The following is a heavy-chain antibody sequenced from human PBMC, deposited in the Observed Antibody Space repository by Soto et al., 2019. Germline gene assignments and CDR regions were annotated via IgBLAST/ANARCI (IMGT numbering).Heavy chain of an antibody. CDR1: GFTFSSYA. V-gene: IGHV3-23*01. CDR2: ISGSGGST. CDR3: AKVWPGGITMIVVVIPPDY. Sequence: GGSLRLSCAASGFTFSSYAMSWVRQAPGKGLEWVSVISGSGGSTYYADPVKGRFTISRDNSKNTLYLQMNSLRAEDTAVYYCAKVWPGGITMIVVVIPPDYWGQGTLVTVSS. J-gene: IGHJ4*02. D-gene: IGHD3-22*01.